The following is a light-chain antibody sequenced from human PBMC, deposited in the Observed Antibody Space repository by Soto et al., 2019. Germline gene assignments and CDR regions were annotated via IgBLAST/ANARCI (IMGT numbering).Light chain of an antibody. CDR3: QQYGSSPL. J-gene: IGKJ1*01. Sequence: EIVLTQSPGTLSLSPGETATLSCRASQSVSSSYLAWYQQKPGQAPGLLIYGASSRATGIPDRFSGSGSGTDFTLTISRLEPEDFAVYYCQQYGSSPLFGQGTKVEIK. CDR2: GAS. CDR1: QSVSSSY. V-gene: IGKV3-20*01.